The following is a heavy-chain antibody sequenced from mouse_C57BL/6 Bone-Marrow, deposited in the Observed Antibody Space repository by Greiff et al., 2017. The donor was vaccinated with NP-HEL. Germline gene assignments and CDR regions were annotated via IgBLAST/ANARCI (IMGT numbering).Heavy chain of an antibody. Sequence: DVKLVESGPGLVKPSQSLSLTCSVTGYSITSGYYWNWIRQFPGNKLEWMGYISYDGSNNYNPSLKNRISITRDTSKNQFFLKLNSVTTEDTATYYCAREDYDTSYFDYWGQGTTLTVSS. CDR3: AREDYDTSYFDY. J-gene: IGHJ2*01. D-gene: IGHD2-4*01. CDR1: GYSITSGYY. CDR2: ISYDGSN. V-gene: IGHV3-6*01.